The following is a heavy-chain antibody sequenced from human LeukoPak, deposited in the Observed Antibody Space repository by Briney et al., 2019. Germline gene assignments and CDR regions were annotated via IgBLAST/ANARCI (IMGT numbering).Heavy chain of an antibody. CDR2: ISWNSGSI. V-gene: IGHV3-9*03. D-gene: IGHD3-22*01. CDR3: AKCVSSGYCPGSDY. J-gene: IGHJ4*02. Sequence: GGSLRLSCAASGLTFDDYAMHWVRQAPGKGLEWVSGISWNSGSIGYADSVKGRFTISRGNAKNSLYLQMNSLRAEDMALYYCAKCVSSGYCPGSDYWGQGTLVTVSS. CDR1: GLTFDDYA.